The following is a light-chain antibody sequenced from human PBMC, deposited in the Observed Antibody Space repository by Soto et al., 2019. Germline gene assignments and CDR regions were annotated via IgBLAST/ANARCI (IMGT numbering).Light chain of an antibody. CDR3: QQRSNWPIT. V-gene: IGKV3-11*01. J-gene: IGKJ5*01. Sequence: DIVLTHSPAPLSLSPGERATLSCRASQSVSSYLAWYQRKPGQPPRLLIYGASNRATGVPTRFSGSGSGTDFTLTISSLEPEDFALYYCQQRSNWPITFGQGTRLEIK. CDR2: GAS. CDR1: QSVSSY.